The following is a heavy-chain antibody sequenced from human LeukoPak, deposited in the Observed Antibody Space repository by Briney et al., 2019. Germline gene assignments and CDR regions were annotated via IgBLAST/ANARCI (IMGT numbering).Heavy chain of an antibody. CDR2: IKQDGSEK. D-gene: IGHD1-14*01. CDR3: ARVGPWVNPDYYYYYMDV. CDR1: GFTFSRYW. Sequence: GGSLRLSCAASGFTFSRYWMSWVRQAPGKGLEWVANIKQDGSEKDYVDSVKGRFTISRDNAKNSLYLQMNSLRAEDTAVYYCARVGPWVNPDYYYYYMDVWGKGTTVTVSS. J-gene: IGHJ6*03. V-gene: IGHV3-7*01.